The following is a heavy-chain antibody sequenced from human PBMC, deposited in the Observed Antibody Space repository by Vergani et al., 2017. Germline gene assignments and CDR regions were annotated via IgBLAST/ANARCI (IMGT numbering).Heavy chain of an antibody. CDR1: GFTFSSYS. CDR2: IISSSSYI. D-gene: IGHD3-9*01. CDR3: AGSSYFDWPDAFDI. V-gene: IGHV3-21*01. Sequence: EVQLVESGGGLVKPGGSLRLSCAASGFTFSSYSMNWVRQAPGKGLEWVSSIISSSSYIYYADSVKGRFTISRDNAKNSLYLQMNSLRAEDTAVYYCAGSSYFDWPDAFDIWGQGTMVTVSS. J-gene: IGHJ3*02.